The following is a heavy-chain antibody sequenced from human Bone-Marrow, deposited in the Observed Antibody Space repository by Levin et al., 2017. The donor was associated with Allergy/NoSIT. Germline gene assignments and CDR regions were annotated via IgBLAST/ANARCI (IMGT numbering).Heavy chain of an antibody. CDR1: GYTFTDHY. CDR2: MNPESGVT. V-gene: IGHV1-2*02. J-gene: IGHJ4*02. D-gene: IGHD1-7*01. CDR3: ARGKLRELLGFDF. Sequence: ASVKVSCKASGYTFTDHYMHWVRQAPGEGLEWMGWMNPESGVTTYPQKFQGRVTMTRDTSINTAHMELTSLTSDDTAVYYCARGKLRELLGFDFWGQGTLVTVSS.